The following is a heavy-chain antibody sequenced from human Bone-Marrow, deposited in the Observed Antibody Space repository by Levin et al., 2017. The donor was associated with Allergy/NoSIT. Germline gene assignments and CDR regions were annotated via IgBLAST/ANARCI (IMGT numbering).Heavy chain of an antibody. Sequence: LAASVKVSCKAAGYTFTDYYMHWVRQAPGQGLEWMGWVNCNSGDTHYAQKFQGRVTMTRDTSITTAYIDLSSLRSDDTALYYCARNDYGDYVQNFDYWGQGTLVTVSS. CDR3: ARNDYGDYVQNFDY. J-gene: IGHJ4*02. D-gene: IGHD4-17*01. CDR2: VNCNSGDT. CDR1: GYTFTDYY. V-gene: IGHV1-2*03.